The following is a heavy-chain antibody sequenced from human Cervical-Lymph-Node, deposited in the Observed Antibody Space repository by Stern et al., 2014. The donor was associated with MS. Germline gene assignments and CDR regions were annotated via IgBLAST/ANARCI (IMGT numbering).Heavy chain of an antibody. V-gene: IGHV1-69*06. CDR3: GRDPPLGFYSGDYVP. CDR2: VIPLFGTA. D-gene: IGHD4-17*01. J-gene: IGHJ5*02. Sequence: QMQLVESGAEVKKPGSSVKVSCKASGGTISDFGISWVRQAPGQGLEWMGGVIPLFGTANYAQKFQGRVSITADKSTSTAYMELSSLTSEDTAVYYCGRDPPLGFYSGDYVPWGQGTLVTVSS. CDR1: GGTISDFG.